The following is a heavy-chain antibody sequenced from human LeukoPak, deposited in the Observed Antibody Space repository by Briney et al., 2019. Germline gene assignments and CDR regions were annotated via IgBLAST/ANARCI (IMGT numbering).Heavy chain of an antibody. J-gene: IGHJ4*02. Sequence: GGSLRLSCAASGFTFSSYAMHWVRQVPGKGLEWVAVISYDGSNKYYADSVKGRFTISGDNSKNTVSLEMNSLRAEDTAVYYCARGATYYSGSASYYHTYWGQGTLVTVSS. CDR2: ISYDGSNK. CDR1: GFTFSSYA. CDR3: ARGATYYSGSASYYHTY. D-gene: IGHD3-10*01. V-gene: IGHV3-30-3*01.